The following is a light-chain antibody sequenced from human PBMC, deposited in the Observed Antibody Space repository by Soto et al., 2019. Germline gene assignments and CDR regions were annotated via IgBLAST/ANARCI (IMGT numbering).Light chain of an antibody. Sequence: VMTQSPATLSVSPGERATLSCRASHSVSSNLAWYQQKPGQAPRLLIYGASSRATGIPDRFSGSGSGTDFTLTISRLEPEDFAVYYCQQYGNSPQTFGQGTKVDIK. V-gene: IGKV3-20*01. CDR2: GAS. CDR3: QQYGNSPQT. CDR1: HSVSSN. J-gene: IGKJ1*01.